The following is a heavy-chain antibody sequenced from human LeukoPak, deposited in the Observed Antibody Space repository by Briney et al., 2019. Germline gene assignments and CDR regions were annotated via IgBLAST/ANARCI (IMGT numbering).Heavy chain of an antibody. Sequence: SVKVSCKASGGTFSSYAISWVRQAPGQGLEWMGRIIPIFGTANYAQKFQGRVTITTDESTSTAYMELSSLRSEDTAVYYWAIRLNRYDIGGYPSSSDYWVQGTLVTVSS. CDR2: IIPIFGTA. J-gene: IGHJ4*02. V-gene: IGHV1-69*05. CDR1: GGTFSSYA. CDR3: AIRLNRYDIGGYPSSSDY. D-gene: IGHD3-22*01.